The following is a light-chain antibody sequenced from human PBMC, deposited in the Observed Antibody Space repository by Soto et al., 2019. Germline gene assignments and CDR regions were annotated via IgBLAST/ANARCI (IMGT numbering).Light chain of an antibody. V-gene: IGLV2-14*01. J-gene: IGLJ1*01. CDR1: SSDVGGYNY. Sequence: QSALTQPASVSGSPGQSITISCTGTSSDVGGYNYVSWYQHHPGKAPKLMIYEVSNRPSGVSPRFSGSKFGNTASLTISGLQAEDEADYFCSSYTRTSGTVFGTGTKLTVL. CDR2: EVS. CDR3: SSYTRTSGTV.